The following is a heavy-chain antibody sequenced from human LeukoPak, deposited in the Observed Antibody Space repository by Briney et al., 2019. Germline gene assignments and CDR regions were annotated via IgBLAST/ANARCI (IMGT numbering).Heavy chain of an antibody. Sequence: ASVKVSCKASGYTFSTYYVHWVRQAPGQGLEWMGMIIPSDGFTSYAQKFQGRVTMTTDTSTSTAYMELRSLRSDDTAVYYCARENGVESFDYWGQGTLVTVSS. J-gene: IGHJ4*02. V-gene: IGHV1-46*01. CDR2: IIPSDGFT. D-gene: IGHD2-8*01. CDR1: GYTFSTYY. CDR3: ARENGVESFDY.